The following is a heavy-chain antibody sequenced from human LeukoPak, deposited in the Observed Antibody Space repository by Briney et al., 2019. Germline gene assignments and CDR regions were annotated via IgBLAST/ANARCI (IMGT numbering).Heavy chain of an antibody. D-gene: IGHD3-9*01. J-gene: IGHJ5*02. V-gene: IGHV3-23*01. CDR1: GFTFSSYA. Sequence: GGSLRLSCAASGFTFSSYAVSWVRQAPGVGLEWVSTISGRGGSTFYADSVKGRFTISRDNSKNTLYLQMNSLRAVDTAVYYCAKGYYDILTDYFHNWFNPWGQGTLVIVSS. CDR3: AKGYYDILTDYFHNWFNP. CDR2: ISGRGGST.